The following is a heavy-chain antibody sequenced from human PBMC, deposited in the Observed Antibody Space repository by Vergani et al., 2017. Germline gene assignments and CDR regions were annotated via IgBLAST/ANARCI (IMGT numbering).Heavy chain of an antibody. J-gene: IGHJ4*02. V-gene: IGHV3-15*01. Sequence: EVHLVESGGGLVKPGGSLRLSCAGTGFTFNNAWMNWVRQAPGKGLEWVGRIKSKTEGGTINYAAPVKGRFSISRDDSKNTLYLQMNSLKTEDTAVYFCSTLRASCSGTSCYLPDYWGQGTLVTVSS. CDR3: STLRASCSGTSCYLPDY. D-gene: IGHD2-2*01. CDR2: IKSKTEGGTI. CDR1: GFTFNNAW.